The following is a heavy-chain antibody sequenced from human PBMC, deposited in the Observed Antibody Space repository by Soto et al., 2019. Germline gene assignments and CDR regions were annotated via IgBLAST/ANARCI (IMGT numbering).Heavy chain of an antibody. Sequence: VRLLESGGGFAQPGGSRRLSCAASGFTFSSSAMNWVRQAPGKGLEWVSSIRVGGGDTFYADSVRGRFTVSRDISRNTLYLQMNSLRAEDTAIYYCAKCSVGTVRTSGWCNWFDPWGQGTLVTVSS. CDR1: GFTFSSSA. CDR3: AKCSVGTVRTSGWCNWFDP. J-gene: IGHJ5*02. V-gene: IGHV3-23*01. CDR2: IRVGGGDT. D-gene: IGHD6-19*01.